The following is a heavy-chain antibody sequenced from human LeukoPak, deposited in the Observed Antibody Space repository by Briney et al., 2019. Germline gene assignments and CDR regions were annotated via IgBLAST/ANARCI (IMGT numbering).Heavy chain of an antibody. CDR2: IIPIFGTA. V-gene: IGHV1-69*13. CDR1: GGTFSSYA. Sequence: ASVKVSCKASGGTFSSYAISWVRQAPGQGLEWMGGIIPIFGTANYAQKFQGRVTITADESTSTAYMELSSLRSEDTAVYYCARAHYGSGSYYRNYYYYMDVWGKGTTVTVSS. CDR3: ARAHYGSGSYYRNYYYYMDV. J-gene: IGHJ6*03. D-gene: IGHD3-10*01.